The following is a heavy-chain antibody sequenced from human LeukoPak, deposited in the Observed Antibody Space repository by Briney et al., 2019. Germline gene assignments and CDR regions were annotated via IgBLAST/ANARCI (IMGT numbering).Heavy chain of an antibody. D-gene: IGHD1-7*01. J-gene: IGHJ3*02. V-gene: IGHV4-39*07. CDR3: VLKELELGRAAFDI. CDR1: GGSISSSSYY. Sequence: SETLSLTCTVSGGSISSSSYYWGWIRQPPGKGLEWIGSIYYSGSTYYNPSLKSRVTISVDTSKNQFSLKLSSVTAADTAVYYCVLKELELGRAAFDIWGQGTIVTVSS. CDR2: IYYSGST.